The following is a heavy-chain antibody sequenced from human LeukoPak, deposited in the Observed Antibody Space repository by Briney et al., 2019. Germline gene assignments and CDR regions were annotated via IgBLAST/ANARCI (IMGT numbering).Heavy chain of an antibody. CDR3: AKVARVTIPRAYGYYFDY. V-gene: IGHV3-48*04. CDR2: IDSSSSTI. Sequence: GGSLRLSCEASGFIFSDYNMNWVRQAPGKGLEWLSYIDSSSSTIYYADSVKGRFAIPRDNAKNSLYLQMDSLRAEDTALYYCAKVARVTIPRAYGYYFDYWGLGILVTVSS. D-gene: IGHD3-3*01. CDR1: GFIFSDYN. J-gene: IGHJ4*02.